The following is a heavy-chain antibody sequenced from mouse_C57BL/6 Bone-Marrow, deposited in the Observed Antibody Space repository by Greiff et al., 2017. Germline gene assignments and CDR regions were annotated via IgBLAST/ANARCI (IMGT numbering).Heavy chain of an antibody. Sequence: EVKLVESGGDLVKPGGSLKLSCAASGFTFSSYGMSWVRQTPDKRLEWVATISSGGSSTYYPDSVKGRFTISRDNTKNTLYLQMSSLKSEDTAVYYCARHVGLRPLDYWGQGTTRTVSS. D-gene: IGHD2-2*01. CDR1: GFTFSSYG. CDR2: ISSGGSST. J-gene: IGHJ2*01. CDR3: ARHVGLRPLDY. V-gene: IGHV5-6*01.